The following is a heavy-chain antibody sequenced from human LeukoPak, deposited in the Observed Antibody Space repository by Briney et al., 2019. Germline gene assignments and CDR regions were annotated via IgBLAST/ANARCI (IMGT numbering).Heavy chain of an antibody. CDR3: ARDLDIVVVPAATHYYYGMDV. J-gene: IGHJ6*02. Sequence: GASVKVSCKASGGTFSSYAISWVRQAPGQGLEWMGRIIPILGIANYAQKFQGRVTITADKSTSTAYMELSSLRSEDTAVYYCARDLDIVVVPAATHYYYGMDVWGQGTTVTVSS. CDR2: IIPILGIA. CDR1: GGTFSSYA. D-gene: IGHD2-2*03. V-gene: IGHV1-69*04.